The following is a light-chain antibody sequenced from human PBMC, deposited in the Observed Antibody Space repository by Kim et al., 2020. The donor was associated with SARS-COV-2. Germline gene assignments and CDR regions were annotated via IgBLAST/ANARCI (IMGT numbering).Light chain of an antibody. V-gene: IGKV3-11*01. CDR3: QQRNTWPFT. Sequence: VSRGERATLSCRASQSASSNLAWYQQKPGQAPSLLIYDASKRATGIPARFSGSGSGTDFTLTISSLEPEDFAVYYCQQRNTWPFTFGGGTKVDIK. J-gene: IGKJ4*01. CDR1: QSASSN. CDR2: DAS.